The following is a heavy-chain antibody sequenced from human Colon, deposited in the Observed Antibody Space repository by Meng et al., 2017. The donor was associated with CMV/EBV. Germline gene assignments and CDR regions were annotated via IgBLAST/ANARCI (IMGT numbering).Heavy chain of an antibody. CDR3: AREPSHAAFDL. CDR2: ITTSGDYV. V-gene: IGHV3-21*06. J-gene: IGHJ3*01. CDR1: GFSFSNYA. Sequence: GASLKISCAASGFSFSNYAMNWVRQAPGKGLEYVSSITTSGDYVFYADSVKGRFIISRDNAKNLLSLQMDRLTAGDTAVYYCAREPSHAAFDLWGQGAMVTVSS.